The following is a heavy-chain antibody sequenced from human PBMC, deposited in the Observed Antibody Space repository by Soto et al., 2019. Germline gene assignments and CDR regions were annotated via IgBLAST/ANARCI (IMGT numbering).Heavy chain of an antibody. V-gene: IGHV4-34*01. D-gene: IGHD6-13*01. J-gene: IGHJ4*02. Sequence: QVQLQQWGAGLLKPSETLSLTCAVYGESFSGYYWSWIRQPPGKGLEWIGEINHSGSTNYNPSLKSRVTISVGTSKNQFSLKLSSVTAADTAVYYCARSYGSSWYMTFDYWGQGTLVTVSS. CDR3: ARSYGSSWYMTFDY. CDR2: INHSGST. CDR1: GESFSGYY.